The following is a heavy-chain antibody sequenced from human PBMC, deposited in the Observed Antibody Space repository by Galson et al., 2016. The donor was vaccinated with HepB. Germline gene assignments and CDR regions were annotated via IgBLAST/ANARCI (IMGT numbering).Heavy chain of an antibody. Sequence: SLRLSCAASGFTFGDYYMTWIRQAPGKGLEWVAAVSGSAAGTEYGITTDYADSVKGRFTISRDNSKNTLYLQMNSLRAEDTAVYYCAKVGPSCSSTRCSDYYFDYWGQGTLVTVSS. CDR2: VSGSAAGTEYGITT. D-gene: IGHD2-2*01. CDR3: AKVGPSCSSTRCSDYYFDY. CDR1: GFTFGDYY. V-gene: IGHV3-23*01. J-gene: IGHJ4*02.